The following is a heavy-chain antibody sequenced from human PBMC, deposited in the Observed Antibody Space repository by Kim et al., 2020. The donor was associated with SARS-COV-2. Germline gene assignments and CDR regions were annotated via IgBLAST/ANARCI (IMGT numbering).Heavy chain of an antibody. D-gene: IGHD1-7*01. CDR2: IFPIFGIA. Sequence: FVKVSCKASGGTFFFFVIFLVRFFFFLLCEWCGWIFPIFGIANYAQKFQGRVTITAYKSSFTAYMELSSLRSEDTAVYYCARGVVGTTSGYYYYYYMDVWGKGTTVTVSS. V-gene: IGHV1-69*17. CDR3: ARGVVGTTSGYYYYYYMDV. CDR1: GGTFFFFV. J-gene: IGHJ6*03.